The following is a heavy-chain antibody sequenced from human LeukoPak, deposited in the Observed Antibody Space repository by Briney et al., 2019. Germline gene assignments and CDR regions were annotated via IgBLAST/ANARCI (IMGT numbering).Heavy chain of an antibody. J-gene: IGHJ5*02. CDR2: IYPADSDT. CDR3: ARGHCSGGSSYFRHLGWFDP. D-gene: IGHD2-15*01. CDR1: GYTFTSHW. V-gene: IGHV5-51*01. Sequence: GESLKISCTGSGYTFTSHWIGWVRQMPGKGLEWMGIIYPADSDTRYNPSFEGQVTISADKSISTAYLQWSSLKASDTAMYYCARGHCSGGSSYFRHLGWFDPWGQGTLVTVSS.